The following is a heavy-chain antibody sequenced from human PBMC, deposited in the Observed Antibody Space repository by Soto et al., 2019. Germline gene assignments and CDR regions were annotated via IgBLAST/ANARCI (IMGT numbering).Heavy chain of an antibody. CDR1: GGSFSGYY. CDR2: IYYSGST. D-gene: IGHD5-12*01. J-gene: IGHJ4*02. V-gene: IGHV4-34*01. Sequence: PAESLALTGAGYGGSFSGYYWSWIRQPPGKGLEWIGYIYYSGSTYYNPSLKSRVTISVDTSKNQFSLNLSSVTAADTAVYYCATGDDLDYWGQGALVTVSS. CDR3: ATGDDLDY.